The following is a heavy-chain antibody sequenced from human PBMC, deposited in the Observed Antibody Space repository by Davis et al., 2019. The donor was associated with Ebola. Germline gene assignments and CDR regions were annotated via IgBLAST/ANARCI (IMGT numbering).Heavy chain of an antibody. Sequence: SETLSLTCAVYGGSFSGYYWSWIRQPPGKGLEWIGEIHHSGSTNYNPSLKSRVTISVDTSKNQFSLKLSSVTAADTAVYYCARGKRSSSSSWVDYWGQGTLVTVSS. CDR3: ARGKRSSSSSWVDY. CDR2: IHHSGST. D-gene: IGHD6-6*01. CDR1: GGSFSGYY. V-gene: IGHV4-34*01. J-gene: IGHJ4*02.